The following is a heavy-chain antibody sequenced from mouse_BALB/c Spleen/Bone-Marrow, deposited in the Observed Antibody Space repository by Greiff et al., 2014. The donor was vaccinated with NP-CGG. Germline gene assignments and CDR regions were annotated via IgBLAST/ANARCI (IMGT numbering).Heavy chain of an antibody. CDR3: TRYYSWYFDV. D-gene: IGHD1-1*01. J-gene: IGHJ1*01. CDR1: GYTFTSYW. CDR2: INPVNGRN. V-gene: IGHV1S81*02. Sequence: SGAELVKPGASVKLSCKPSGYTFTSYWIHWVKQRPGQGLEWIGEINPVNGRNDYNEKFKNEATLTVDKSSSTAYMQLSSLTSEDSAVYYCTRYYSWYFDVWGAGTTVTVSS.